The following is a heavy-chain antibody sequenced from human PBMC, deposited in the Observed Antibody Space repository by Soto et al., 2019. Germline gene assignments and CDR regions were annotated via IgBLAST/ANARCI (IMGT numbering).Heavy chain of an antibody. D-gene: IGHD2-21*02. V-gene: IGHV1-3*05. J-gene: IGHJ4*02. CDR3: ARSIVVVTALDY. CDR1: GYTFTSYA. CDR2: INAGNGNT. Sequence: QVQLVQSGAEEKKPGASVKVSCKASGYTFTSYAMHWVRQAPGQRLEWMGWINAGNGNTKYSQKFQGRVTITRDTSARTGSMEPSSLRSEDTAVYYCARSIVVVTALDYWGQGTLVTVSS.